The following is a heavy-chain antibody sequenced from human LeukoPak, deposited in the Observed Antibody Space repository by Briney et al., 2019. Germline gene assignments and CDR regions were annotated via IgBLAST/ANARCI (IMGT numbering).Heavy chain of an antibody. D-gene: IGHD3-3*01. J-gene: IGHJ4*02. Sequence: ASVKVSCKASGYTFTSYGISWVRQAPGQGLEWMGWISAYNGNTNYAQKLQGRVTMTTDTSTSTAYMELRSLRSDDTAVYYCARSEYRSRHYDFWSGYYPYWGQGTLVTVSS. CDR1: GYTFTSYG. CDR2: ISAYNGNT. CDR3: ARSEYRSRHYDFWSGYYPY. V-gene: IGHV1-18*01.